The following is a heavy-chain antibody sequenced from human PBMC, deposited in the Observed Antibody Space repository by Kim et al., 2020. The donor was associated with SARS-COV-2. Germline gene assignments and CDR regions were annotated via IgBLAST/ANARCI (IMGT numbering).Heavy chain of an antibody. Sequence: GRSLRLSCAASGFTFSSYGMHWVRQAPGKGLEWVAVIWYDGSNKYYADSVKGRFTISRDNSKNTLYLQMNSLRAEDTAVYYCARDPYEGRFGELDYWGQGTLVTVSS. CDR1: GFTFSSYG. V-gene: IGHV3-33*08. D-gene: IGHD3-10*01. J-gene: IGHJ4*02. CDR2: IWYDGSNK. CDR3: ARDPYEGRFGELDY.